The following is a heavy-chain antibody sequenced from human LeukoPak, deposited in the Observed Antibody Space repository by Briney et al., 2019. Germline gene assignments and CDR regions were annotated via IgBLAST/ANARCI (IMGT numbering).Heavy chain of an antibody. CDR2: ITSSSTYI. V-gene: IGHV3-21*01. CDR1: GFTFSRYT. D-gene: IGHD1-26*01. Sequence: GGSLRLSCAASGFTFSRYTVNWVRQAPGKGLEWVSSITSSSTYIYYADSVEGRFTISRDNAKNSLYLHMNSLRAEDTAVYYCTRGTGSYDYWGQGTRVTVSS. J-gene: IGHJ4*02. CDR3: TRGTGSYDY.